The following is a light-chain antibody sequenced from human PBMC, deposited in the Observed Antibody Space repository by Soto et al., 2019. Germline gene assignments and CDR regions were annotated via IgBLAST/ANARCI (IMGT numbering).Light chain of an antibody. CDR1: QSVSSSS. CDR2: GAS. Sequence: EILMTLSPGPLSLSRGERATLSCRASQSVSSSSLAWYQQKRGQAPRLLIHGASSRATGIPDRFRGSGSGTHFPLTISILEPQDFEVYYCTHDGGSPPAFGPGTKVDIK. J-gene: IGKJ1*01. V-gene: IGKV3-20*01. CDR3: THDGGSPPA.